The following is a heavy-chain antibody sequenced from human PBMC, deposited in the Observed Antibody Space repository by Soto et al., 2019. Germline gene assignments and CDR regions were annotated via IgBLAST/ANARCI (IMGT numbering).Heavy chain of an antibody. V-gene: IGHV1-69*13. D-gene: IGHD3-22*01. CDR3: ARKPMIGSGYYGQGHAFDI. CDR1: GGTFSSYA. J-gene: IGHJ3*02. CDR2: IIPIFGTA. Sequence: SVKVSCKASGGTFSSYAISWVRQAPGQGLEWMGGIIPIFGTANYAQKFQGRVTITADESTSTAYMELSSLRSEDTAVYYCARKPMIGSGYYGQGHAFDIWGQGTMVTV.